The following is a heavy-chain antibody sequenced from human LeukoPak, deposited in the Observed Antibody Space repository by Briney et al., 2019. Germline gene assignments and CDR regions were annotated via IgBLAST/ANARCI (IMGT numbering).Heavy chain of an antibody. CDR3: ARDSGHTGYDLLDY. V-gene: IGHV3-7*01. J-gene: IGHJ4*02. CDR2: IKHDGSEK. Sequence: PGGSLRLSCADSGFTFNSYWMGWVRQTPGKGLEWVANIKHDGSEKYYVDSVEGRFTISRDNAKNSLFLQTNSLRAEDTAVYYCARDSGHTGYDLLDYWGQGTLVTVSS. D-gene: IGHD5-12*01. CDR1: GFTFNSYW.